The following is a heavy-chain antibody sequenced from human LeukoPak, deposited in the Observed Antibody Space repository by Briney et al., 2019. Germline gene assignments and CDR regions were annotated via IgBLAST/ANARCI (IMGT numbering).Heavy chain of an antibody. J-gene: IGHJ4*02. V-gene: IGHV4-31*03. D-gene: IGHD4-23*01. CDR1: GGSISSGGYY. Sequence: SETLSLTCTVSGGSISSGGYYWSWIRQHPGKGLEWIGYIYYSGSSYYNPSLKSRVTISVDTSKNQFSLKLSSVTAADTAVYYCAREYGGNSDYYFDYWGQGTLVTVSS. CDR3: AREYGGNSDYYFDY. CDR2: IYYSGSS.